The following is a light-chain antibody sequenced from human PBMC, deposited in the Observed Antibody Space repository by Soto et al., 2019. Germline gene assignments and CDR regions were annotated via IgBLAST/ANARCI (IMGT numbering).Light chain of an antibody. J-gene: IGLJ1*01. CDR1: SSNIGAGYD. CDR2: GNS. V-gene: IGLV1-40*01. Sequence: QSVLTQPPSASGTPGQRVTISCTGSSSNIGAGYDVHWYQQLPGTAPKLLIYGNSNRPSGVPDRFSGSKSGTSASLAITGLQAEDEADYCCGSWDSSLSAYVCGTGTKVTVL. CDR3: GSWDSSLSAYV.